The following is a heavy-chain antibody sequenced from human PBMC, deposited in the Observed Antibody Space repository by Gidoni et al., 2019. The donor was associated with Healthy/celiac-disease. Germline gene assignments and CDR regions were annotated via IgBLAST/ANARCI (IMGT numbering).Heavy chain of an antibody. V-gene: IGHV3-13*01. CDR3: ARSTSSSWALDI. J-gene: IGHJ3*02. CDR1: GFTFSRYD. CDR2: IGTAGDT. Sequence: EVQLVESGGGLVQPGGSLRLSCAASGFTFSRYDMHWVRQATGKGLEWVSAIGTAGDTYYPGSVKGRFTISRENAKNSLYLQMNSLRAGDTAVYYCARSTSSSWALDIWGQGTMVTVSS. D-gene: IGHD6-13*01.